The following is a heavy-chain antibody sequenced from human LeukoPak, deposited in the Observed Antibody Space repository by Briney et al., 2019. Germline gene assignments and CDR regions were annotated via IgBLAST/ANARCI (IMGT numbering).Heavy chain of an antibody. CDR2: IYSSGST. Sequence: SETLSLTCSVSGGSISSYYWSWVRQPAGKGLEWIGRIYSSGSTNYNPSLNSRVTMSVDTSKNQFSLKLSSVTAADTAVYYCARHPYYGSGSYYPGYFDYWGQGTLVTVSS. J-gene: IGHJ4*02. CDR1: GGSISSYY. CDR3: ARHPYYGSGSYYPGYFDY. D-gene: IGHD3-10*01. V-gene: IGHV4-4*07.